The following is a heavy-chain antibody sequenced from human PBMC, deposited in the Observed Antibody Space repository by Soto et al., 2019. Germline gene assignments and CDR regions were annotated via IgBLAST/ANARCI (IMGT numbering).Heavy chain of an antibody. CDR2: INPNSGGT. CDR3: ARDPTTVTTYYYYYYGMDV. J-gene: IGHJ6*02. CDR1: GYTFTGYY. D-gene: IGHD4-4*01. V-gene: IGHV1-2*02. Sequence: ASVKVSCKASGYTFTGYYMHWVRQAPGQGLEWMGWINPNSGGTNYAQKFQGRVTMTRDTSISTAYMELSRLRSDDTAMYYCARDPTTVTTYYYYYYGMDVWGQGTTVTVSS.